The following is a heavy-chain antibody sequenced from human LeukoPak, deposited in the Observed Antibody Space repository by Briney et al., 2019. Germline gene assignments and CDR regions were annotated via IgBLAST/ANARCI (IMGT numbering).Heavy chain of an antibody. CDR3: ARHPNAYNFDY. V-gene: IGHV4-59*08. CDR1: TDSISNYY. D-gene: IGHD5-24*01. J-gene: IGHJ4*02. Sequence: SETLSLTCTFSTDSISNYYWSWIRQPPGKGLEWIGYIYYSGSANYSPSLKSRVTISVDTSKNQFSLKLSSVTAADTAVYYCARHPNAYNFDYWGQGTLVTVSS. CDR2: IYYSGSA.